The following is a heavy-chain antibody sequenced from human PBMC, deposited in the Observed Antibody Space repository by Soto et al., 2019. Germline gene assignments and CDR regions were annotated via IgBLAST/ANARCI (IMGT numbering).Heavy chain of an antibody. CDR1: GYTLTELS. CDR3: ATDLYYDTWTGYWS. J-gene: IGHJ4*02. CDR2: FDPEDGET. D-gene: IGHD3-9*01. V-gene: IGHV1-24*01. Sequence: SVKVSCKVSGYTLTELSMHWVRQAPRKGLEWMGGFDPEDGETIYAQKFQGRVTMTEDTSTDTAYMELSSLRSEDTAVYYCATDLYYDTWTGYWSWGQGTLVTVSS.